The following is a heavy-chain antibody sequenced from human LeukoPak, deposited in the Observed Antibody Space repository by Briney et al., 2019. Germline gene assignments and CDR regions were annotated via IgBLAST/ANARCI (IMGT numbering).Heavy chain of an antibody. CDR1: GGTFSSYA. CDR3: ARDSGIQLWYEFDY. V-gene: IGHV1-8*02. CDR2: MNPNSGNT. Sequence: ASVKVSCKASGGTFSSYAINWVRQATGQGLEWMGWMNPNSGNTGYAQKFQGRVTMTRDTSTSTVYMELSSLRSEDTAVYYCARDSGIQLWYEFDYWGQGTLVTVSS. D-gene: IGHD5-18*01. J-gene: IGHJ4*02.